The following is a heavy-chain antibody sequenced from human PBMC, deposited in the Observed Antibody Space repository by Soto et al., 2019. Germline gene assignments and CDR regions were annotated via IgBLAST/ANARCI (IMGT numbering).Heavy chain of an antibody. CDR1: GGSLKNYA. J-gene: IGHJ4*01. CDR2: IIPAFGRI. CDR3: ADLSLGSCITTTCPPEY. Sequence: QVQLVQAGAEVKKPGSSVKVSCKVSGGSLKNYAISWVRQARGQGLEWMGGIIPAFGRISYAEKVQGRVTIIADETTGTVYLDLRILSSEDTAVYYCADLSLGSCITTTCPPEYWGHGTLVTVSS. V-gene: IGHV1-69*12. D-gene: IGHD2-2*01.